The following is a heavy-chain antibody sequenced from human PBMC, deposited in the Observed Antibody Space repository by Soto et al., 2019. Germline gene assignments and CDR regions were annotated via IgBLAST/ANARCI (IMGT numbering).Heavy chain of an antibody. CDR2: IYHSGTT. CDR3: AREAPGGGQIDN. V-gene: IGHV4-38-2*02. Sequence: SETLSLTCAVSGDSISSGYHWAWIRQPPGKGLEWLASIYHSGTTYYNPSLTSRVTISVDRSNNQFSLELRFLTAADTAVYYCAREAPGGGQIDNWGQGTLVTVSS. CDR1: GDSISSGYH. J-gene: IGHJ4*02. D-gene: IGHD3-16*01.